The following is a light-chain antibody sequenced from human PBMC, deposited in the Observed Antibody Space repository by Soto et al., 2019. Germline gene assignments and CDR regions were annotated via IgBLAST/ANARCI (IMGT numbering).Light chain of an antibody. Sequence: QAVVTQEPSLTVSPGGTVTLTFASSSEAVTSGYYPNWFQQKPGQAPTALIYSISNKHSWPPARFSGSPLGGQAALTLSGVQPEDEAEYYCLLYYGGAQVFGGGTQLTVL. CDR1: SEAVTSGYY. CDR2: SIS. V-gene: IGLV7-43*01. J-gene: IGLJ2*01. CDR3: LLYYGGAQV.